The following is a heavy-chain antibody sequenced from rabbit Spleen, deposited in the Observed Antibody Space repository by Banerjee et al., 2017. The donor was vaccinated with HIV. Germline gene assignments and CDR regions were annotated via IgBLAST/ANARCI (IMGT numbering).Heavy chain of an antibody. CDR2: IYTGSNGNL. J-gene: IGHJ4*01. V-gene: IGHV1S40*01. CDR1: GFSFSGNYW. Sequence: QSLEESGGDLVKPGASLTLTCTASGFSFSGNYWICWVRQAPGKGLEWIACIYTGSNGNLYYATWAKGRFTISKTSSTTVTLQMTSLTGADTATYFCANYYGGYWDLWGPGTLVTVS. D-gene: IGHD1-1*01. CDR3: ANYYGGYWDL.